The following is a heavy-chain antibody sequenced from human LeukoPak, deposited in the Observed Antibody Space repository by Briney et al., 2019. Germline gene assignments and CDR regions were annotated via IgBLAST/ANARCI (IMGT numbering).Heavy chain of an antibody. CDR3: ARDFVPGYSSSWYSGYYFDY. J-gene: IGHJ4*02. CDR1: GFTFSGYW. CDR2: IKQDGSEK. V-gene: IGHV3-7*01. D-gene: IGHD6-13*01. Sequence: GGSLRLSCAASGFTFSGYWMSWVRQAPGKWLEWVANIKQDGSEKYYVDSVKGRFTISRDNAKNSLYLQMNSLRAEDTAVYYCARDFVPGYSSSWYSGYYFDYWGQGTLVTVSS.